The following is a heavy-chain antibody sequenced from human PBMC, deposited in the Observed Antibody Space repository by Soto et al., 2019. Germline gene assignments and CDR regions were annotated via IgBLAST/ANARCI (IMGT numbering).Heavy chain of an antibody. D-gene: IGHD3-3*01. J-gene: IGHJ6*03. V-gene: IGHV3-23*01. CDR3: AKSLSQIFWSGPSTYYMDV. Sequence: PGGSLRLSCAASGFTFSSHAMSWVRQAPGKGLEWVSAISGSGGSTYYADSVKGRFTISRDNSKNTLYLQMNSLRAEDTAVYYCAKSLSQIFWSGPSTYYMDVWGKGTTVTVSS. CDR1: GFTFSSHA. CDR2: ISGSGGST.